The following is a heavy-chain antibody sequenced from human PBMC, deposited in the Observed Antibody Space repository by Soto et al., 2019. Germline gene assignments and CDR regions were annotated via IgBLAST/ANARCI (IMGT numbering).Heavy chain of an antibody. J-gene: IGHJ6*02. Sequence: QVQLVESGGGVVQPGRSLRLSCAVSGFVFRNYAFHWVRQAPGKGLEWVAVITDEGDNIYYADSVKGRFTIARDNSKSTLYLQMNNLRIEDTALYYCARADYDTIGYYPTYYYGMDVWGQGTPVTVSS. CDR3: ARADYDTIGYYPTYYYGMDV. CDR1: GFVFRNYA. CDR2: ITDEGDNI. V-gene: IGHV3-30-3*01. D-gene: IGHD3-22*01.